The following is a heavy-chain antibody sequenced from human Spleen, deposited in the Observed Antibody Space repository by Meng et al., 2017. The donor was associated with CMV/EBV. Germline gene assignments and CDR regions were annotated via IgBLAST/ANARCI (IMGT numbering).Heavy chain of an antibody. V-gene: IGHV3-23*01. J-gene: IGHJ4*02. Sequence: GESLKISCAASGFTFSSYWMSWVRQAPGKGLEWVSAISGSGGSTYYADSVKGRFTISRDKSKNTLYLQMNSLRAEDTAVYYCAKEVSRQWPPTSAAYHFDYWGQGTLVTVSS. CDR2: ISGSGGST. CDR3: AKEVSRQWPPTSAAYHFDY. CDR1: GFTFSSYW. D-gene: IGHD6-19*01.